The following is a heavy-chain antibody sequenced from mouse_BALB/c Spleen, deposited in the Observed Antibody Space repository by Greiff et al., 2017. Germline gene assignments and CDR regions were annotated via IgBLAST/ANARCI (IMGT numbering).Heavy chain of an antibody. Sequence: EVQLQESGGGLVQPGGSLKLSCAASGFTFSSYGMSWVRQTPDKRLELVATINSNGGSTYYPDSVKGRFTISRDNAKNTLYLQMSSLKSEDTAMYYCARDDRRGHVWYFDVWGAGTTVTVSS. J-gene: IGHJ1*01. D-gene: IGHD6-1*01. V-gene: IGHV5-6-3*01. CDR1: GFTFSSYG. CDR3: ARDDRRGHVWYFDV. CDR2: INSNGGST.